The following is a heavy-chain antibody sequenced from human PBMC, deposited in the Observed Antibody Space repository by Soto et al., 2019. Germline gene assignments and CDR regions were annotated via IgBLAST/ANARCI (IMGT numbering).Heavy chain of an antibody. J-gene: IGHJ6*02. D-gene: IGHD3-3*01. CDR3: ARERIRSGYSHYYGLDV. CDR2: FYYTGST. Sequence: SETLSLTCSVSGASVSSDSSYWGWFRQPPGKGLEWIGYFYYTGSTNYNPSLKNRVTISVDTPKNQFSLELSSVTAADTAVYYCARERIRSGYSHYYGLDVWGQGTTVTVSS. V-gene: IGHV4-61*01. CDR1: GASVSSDSSY.